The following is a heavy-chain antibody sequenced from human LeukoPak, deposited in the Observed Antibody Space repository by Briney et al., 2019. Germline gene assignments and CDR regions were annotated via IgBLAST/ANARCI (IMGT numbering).Heavy chain of an antibody. CDR2: INPNSGGT. D-gene: IGHD6-13*01. CDR3: ARGVGQPLVGWYFDV. J-gene: IGHJ2*01. V-gene: IGHV1-2*02. CDR1: GYTFTGYY. Sequence: LNFSCMSSGYTFTGYYMHWVRHAPGQGLEWMGWINPNSGGTNYAQKFQGRVTMPRDTSISKAYMALSRVRCADTAVYYCARGVGQPLVGWYFDVWGRGTLVTVSS.